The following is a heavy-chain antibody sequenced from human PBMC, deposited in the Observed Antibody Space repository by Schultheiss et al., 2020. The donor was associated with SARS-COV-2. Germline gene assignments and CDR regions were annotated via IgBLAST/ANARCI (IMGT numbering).Heavy chain of an antibody. CDR1: GFTVSSNY. Sequence: GGSLRLSCAASGFTVSSNYMSWVRQAPGKGLEWVSVIYSGGSTYYADSVKGRFTISRHNSKNTLYLQMNSLRAEDTAVYYCARGGRLRYCSSTSCYQFYYYYYMDVWGKGTTVTVSS. V-gene: IGHV3-53*04. D-gene: IGHD2-2*01. CDR2: IYSGGST. CDR3: ARGGRLRYCSSTSCYQFYYYYYMDV. J-gene: IGHJ6*03.